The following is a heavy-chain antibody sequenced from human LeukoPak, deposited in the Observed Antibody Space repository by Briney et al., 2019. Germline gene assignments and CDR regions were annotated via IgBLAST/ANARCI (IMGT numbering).Heavy chain of an antibody. CDR3: ARDGEYGTGSYYRGCFDY. CDR1: GYSFTAFY. Sequence: ASVKVSCKASGYSFTAFYIHWVRQAPGQGLEWMGWIHPRSGETNYAYKFRGGVTMTRDTSISTAYMDLGSLGSDDTAVYYCARDGEYGTGSYYRGCFDYWGQGILVTVSS. CDR2: IHPRSGET. D-gene: IGHD3-10*01. V-gene: IGHV1-2*02. J-gene: IGHJ4*02.